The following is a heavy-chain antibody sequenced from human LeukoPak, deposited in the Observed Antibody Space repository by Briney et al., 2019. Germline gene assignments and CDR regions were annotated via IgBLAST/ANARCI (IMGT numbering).Heavy chain of an antibody. Sequence: PSETLSLTCTVSGCTISSYYMSWIRQPPEKGLEWIGYIDYSGTTKYNSSLKSRVTISIDTSKNQLSLKLNSVTGEETGGYYFARLVVQPRLASYRVVWGKGTTVTVSS. CDR3: ARLVVQPRLASYRVV. V-gene: IGHV4-59*08. CDR1: GCTISSYY. D-gene: IGHD3-9*01. CDR2: IDYSGTT. J-gene: IGHJ6*03.